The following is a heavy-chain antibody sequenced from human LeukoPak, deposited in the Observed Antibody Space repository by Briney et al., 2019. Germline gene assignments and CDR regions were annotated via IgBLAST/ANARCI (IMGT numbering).Heavy chain of an antibody. J-gene: IGHJ4*02. CDR2: IYTSGST. CDR3: ARGTYYDFWSGYSFDY. V-gene: IGHV4-61*02. CDR1: GGSISSGSYY. Sequence: SQTLSFTCTVSGGSISSGSYYWSWIRQPAGKGLEWIGRIYTSGSTNYNPSLKSRVTISVDTSKNQFSLKLSSVTAADTAAYYCARGTYYDFWSGYSFDYWGQGTLVTVSS. D-gene: IGHD3-3*01.